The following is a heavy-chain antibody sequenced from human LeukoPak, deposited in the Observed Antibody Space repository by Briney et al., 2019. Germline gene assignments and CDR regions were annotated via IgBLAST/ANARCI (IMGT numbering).Heavy chain of an antibody. CDR3: VRGRVVIMPTRPPFDF. J-gene: IGHJ4*02. V-gene: IGHV4-34*01. Sequence: SETLSLTCAVYGGSFSDYYWSWIRQPPGKGLEWLGEVNHRGSTNYNPSLKSRVTISEDTSKSQFSLKVFSVTAADTAVYYCVRGRVVIMPTRPPFDFWGQGTLVTVSS. CDR1: GGSFSDYY. D-gene: IGHD3-22*01. CDR2: VNHRGST.